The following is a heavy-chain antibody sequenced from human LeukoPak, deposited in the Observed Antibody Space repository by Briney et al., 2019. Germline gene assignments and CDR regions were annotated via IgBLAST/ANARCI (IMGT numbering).Heavy chain of an antibody. CDR3: ARSGGSYGYFDY. CDR1: GGTFSSYA. V-gene: IGHV1-69*04. D-gene: IGHD5-18*01. CDR2: IIPILGIA. J-gene: IGHJ4*02. Sequence: ASVKVSCKASGGTFSSYAISWVRQAPGQGLEWMGRIIPILGIANYAQKFQGRVTITADKSTSTAYMELSSLRSEDTAVYYCARSGGSYGYFDYWGQGTLVTVSS.